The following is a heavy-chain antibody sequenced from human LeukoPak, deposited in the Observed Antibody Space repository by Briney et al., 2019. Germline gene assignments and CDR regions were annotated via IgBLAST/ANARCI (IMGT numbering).Heavy chain of an antibody. CDR1: GFTFSDYY. CDR2: SSSSCT. Sequence: PGGSLRLSCAASGFTFSDYYMSSSSSCTNYADSVKGRFTISRDNAKNSLYLQMNSLRAEDTAVYYCARLARRVYSDPTVSYFDYWGQGTLVTVSS. CDR3: ARLARRVYSDPTVSYFDY. D-gene: IGHD4-17*01. V-gene: IGHV3-11*06. J-gene: IGHJ4*02.